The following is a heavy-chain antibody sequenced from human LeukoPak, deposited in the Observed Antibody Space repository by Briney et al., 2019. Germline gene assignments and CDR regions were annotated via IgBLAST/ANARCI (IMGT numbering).Heavy chain of an antibody. CDR2: IWYDETKK. CDR3: ARDYDTSGYMVRY. CDR1: GFNSSSYG. V-gene: IGHV3-33*01. J-gene: IGHJ4*02. D-gene: IGHD3-22*01. Sequence: PGGSLRLSCAASGFNSSSYGMHWVRQAPGKGLEWVAVIWYDETKKYYADSVKGRFTISRDNSKNTLYLQTNSLRAEDTAVYYCARDYDTSGYMVRYWGQGTLVTVSS.